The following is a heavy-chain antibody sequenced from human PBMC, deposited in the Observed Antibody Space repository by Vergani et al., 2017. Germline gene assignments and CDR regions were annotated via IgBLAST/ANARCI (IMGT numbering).Heavy chain of an antibody. Sequence: QVQLQESGPGLVKPSETLSLTCTVSGASVNSYYWSWIRQPPGKGLEWMGYVSFRGDTLYDPSVKGRMTISLNTSSNQFSLYLTYVTAADTAVYYCARSRIYYGAGSPDYWGQGTLVTVSS. CDR2: VSFRGDT. CDR3: ARSRIYYGAGSPDY. D-gene: IGHD3-10*01. J-gene: IGHJ4*02. V-gene: IGHV4-59*02. CDR1: GASVNSYY.